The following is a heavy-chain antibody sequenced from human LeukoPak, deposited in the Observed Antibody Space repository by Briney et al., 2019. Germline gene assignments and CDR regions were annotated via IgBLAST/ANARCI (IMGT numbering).Heavy chain of an antibody. D-gene: IGHD6-6*01. V-gene: IGHV4-59*01. CDR3: ARGGIAARPFYCYYYMDV. CDR2: IYYSGST. J-gene: IGHJ6*03. CDR1: GGSISSYY. Sequence: SETLSLTCTVSGGSISSYYWSWIRQPPGKGLEWIGYIYYSGSTNYNPSLKSRVTISVDTSKNQFSLKLSSVTAADTAVYYCARGGIAARPFYCYYYMDVWGKGTTVTVSS.